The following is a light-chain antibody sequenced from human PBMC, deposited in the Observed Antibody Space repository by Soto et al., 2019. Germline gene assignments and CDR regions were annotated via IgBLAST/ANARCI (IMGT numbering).Light chain of an antibody. CDR3: QQSYSTPIT. CDR2: AAS. CDR1: QSISGY. J-gene: IGKJ5*01. V-gene: IGKV1-39*01. Sequence: DIQMTQSPSTLSASVGDRVTMTFGASQSISGYLNWYQQKPGKAPNLLIYAASSLQSGVPSRFSGSGSGTDFTLTINSLHPEDFATYYCQQSYSTPITFGQGTRLEIK.